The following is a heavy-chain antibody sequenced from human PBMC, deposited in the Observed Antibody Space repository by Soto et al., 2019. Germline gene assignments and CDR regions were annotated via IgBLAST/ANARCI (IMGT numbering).Heavy chain of an antibody. CDR3: ATLGHYDFWSGFRKGNWFDP. CDR2: IYYSGST. CDR1: GGSISSGGYY. Sequence: SETLSLTCTVSGGSISSGGYYWSWIRQHPGKGLEWIGYIYYSGSTYYNPSLKSRVTISADTSKNQFSLRLSSVTAADTAVYYCATLGHYDFWSGFRKGNWFDPWGQGTLVTVSS. V-gene: IGHV4-31*03. J-gene: IGHJ5*02. D-gene: IGHD3-3*01.